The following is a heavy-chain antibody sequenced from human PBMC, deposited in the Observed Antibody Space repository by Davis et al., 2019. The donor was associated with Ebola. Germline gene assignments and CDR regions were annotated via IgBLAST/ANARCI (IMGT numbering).Heavy chain of an antibody. CDR2: IKQDGSEK. CDR3: ARGLRGVDY. CDR1: GFTFSSYA. V-gene: IGHV3-7*03. J-gene: IGHJ4*02. Sequence: GESLKISCAASGFTFSSYAMSWVRQAPGKGLEWVANIKQDGSEKYYVDSVKGRFTISRDNAKNSLYLQMNSLRAEDTAVYYCARGLRGVDYWGQGTLVTVSS.